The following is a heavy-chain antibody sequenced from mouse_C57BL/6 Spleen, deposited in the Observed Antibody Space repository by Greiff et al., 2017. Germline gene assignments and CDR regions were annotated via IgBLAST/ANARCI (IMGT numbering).Heavy chain of an antibody. Sequence: VKLVESGPGLVAPSQSLSITCTVSGFSLTSYGVHWVRQPPGKGLEWLVVIWSDGSTTYNSALKSRLSISKDNSKSQVFLKMNSRQTDDTAMYYCARQGDVNYYAMDYWGQGTSVTVSS. CDR3: ARQGDVNYYAMDY. J-gene: IGHJ4*01. V-gene: IGHV2-6-1*01. CDR1: GFSLTSYG. CDR2: IWSDGST.